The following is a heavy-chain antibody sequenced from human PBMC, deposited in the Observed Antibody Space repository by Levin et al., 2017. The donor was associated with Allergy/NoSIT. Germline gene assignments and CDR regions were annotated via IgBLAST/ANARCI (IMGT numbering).Heavy chain of an antibody. Sequence: GESLKISCAASGFTFSSYAMHWVRQAPGKGLEWVAVISYDGSNKYYADSVKGRFTISRDNSKNTLYLQMNSLRAEDTAVYYCARDKGSSWGNWFDPWGQGTLVTVSS. CDR3: ARDKGSSWGNWFDP. V-gene: IGHV3-30*04. D-gene: IGHD6-13*01. CDR1: GFTFSSYA. CDR2: ISYDGSNK. J-gene: IGHJ5*02.